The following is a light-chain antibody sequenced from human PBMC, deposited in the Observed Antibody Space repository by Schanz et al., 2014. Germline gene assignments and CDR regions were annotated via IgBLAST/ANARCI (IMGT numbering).Light chain of an antibody. CDR3: QQRREWPIT. J-gene: IGKJ5*01. CDR2: GAS. Sequence: DIVLTQSPGTLSLSPGERATLSCRASQSVSSTFLAWYQQKPGQAPRLLIYGASSRATAIPVRFSGSGSGTNFTLTINSLEPEDFAVYYCQQRREWPITFGQGTRLEIK. CDR1: QSVSSTF. V-gene: IGKV3D-20*02.